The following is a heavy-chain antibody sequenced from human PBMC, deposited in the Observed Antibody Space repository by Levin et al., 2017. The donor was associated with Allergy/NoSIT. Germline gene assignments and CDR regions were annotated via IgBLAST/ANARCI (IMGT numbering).Heavy chain of an antibody. CDR1: GGSITTNNW. J-gene: IGHJ1*01. Sequence: ASETLSLTCGVSGGSITTNNWWWSWVRQSPGKGLEWMGEIHHSGSTTDNPPLKSRVTLSVDKSKNQFSLTLSSVTAADTAVYYCAGGYDYRWVFWGQGTLVTVSS. CDR2: IHHSGST. D-gene: IGHD5-12*01. V-gene: IGHV4-4*02. CDR3: AGGYDYRWVF.